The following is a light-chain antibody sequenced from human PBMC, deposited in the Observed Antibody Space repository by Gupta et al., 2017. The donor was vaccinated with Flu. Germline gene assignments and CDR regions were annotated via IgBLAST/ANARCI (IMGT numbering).Light chain of an antibody. Sequence: QSVFTLPPSASAAAGKTVSIDCSGSSSNIGNNNVSWYQQLPGTAPKLVLYDNNNRPSRIPDRFSGSKSGTSATLGITGLETGDEADYYCGTWDSSLFVVVFGGGTKLTVL. CDR1: SSNIGNNN. CDR3: GTWDSSLFVVV. V-gene: IGLV1-51*01. CDR2: DNN. J-gene: IGLJ3*02.